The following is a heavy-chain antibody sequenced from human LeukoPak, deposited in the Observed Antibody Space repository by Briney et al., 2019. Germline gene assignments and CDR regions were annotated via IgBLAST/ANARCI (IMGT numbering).Heavy chain of an antibody. Sequence: PGGSLRLSCAASGFIFSTYWMMWVRQAPGKGLEWVANMKGDGSEIHYVDSVKGRITISRDNSNNSLYLQLNSLRAEDTAVYYCARTRGYIASWGQGTRVTISS. V-gene: IGHV3-7*03. J-gene: IGHJ4*02. CDR3: ARTRGYIAS. D-gene: IGHD5-12*01. CDR2: MKGDGSEI. CDR1: GFIFSTYW.